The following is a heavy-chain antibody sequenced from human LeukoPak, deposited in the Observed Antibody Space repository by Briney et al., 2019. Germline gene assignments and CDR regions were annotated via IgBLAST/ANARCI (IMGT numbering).Heavy chain of an antibody. D-gene: IGHD6-6*01. CDR3: ARHRVLYSSSSKFPKPPDY. J-gene: IGHJ4*02. CDR1: GGSISSYY. CDR2: IYYSGST. Sequence: SETLSLTCTVSGGSISSYYWSWIRQPPGKGLEWIGYIYYSGSTNYNPSLKSRVTISVDTSKNQFSLKLSSVTAADTAVYYCARHRVLYSSSSKFPKPPDYWGQGTLVTVSS. V-gene: IGHV4-59*01.